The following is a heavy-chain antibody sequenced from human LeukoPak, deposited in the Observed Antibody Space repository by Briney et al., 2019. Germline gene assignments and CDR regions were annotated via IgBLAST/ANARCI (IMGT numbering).Heavy chain of an antibody. CDR3: ARDIGSSGYYYASYFDY. D-gene: IGHD3-22*01. V-gene: IGHV3-21*01. Sequence: PGGSLRLSCAASGFTFSSYSMNWVRQAPGKGLEWVSSISSSSSYIYYADSVKDRFTISRDNAKNSLYLQMNSLRAEDTAVYYCARDIGSSGYYYASYFDYWGQGTLVTVSS. J-gene: IGHJ4*02. CDR1: GFTFSSYS. CDR2: ISSSSSYI.